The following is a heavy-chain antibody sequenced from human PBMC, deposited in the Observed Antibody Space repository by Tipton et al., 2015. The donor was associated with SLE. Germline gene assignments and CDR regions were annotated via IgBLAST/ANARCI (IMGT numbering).Heavy chain of an antibody. Sequence: TLSLTCTVSGDSISSSSYYWGWIRQSPGKGLEWIGYIYYSGSTNYNPSLKSRVTISADTSKNQASLELTSVTAADTAVYYCARDPYDSWSDYQATFDYWGQGTLVTVSP. D-gene: IGHD3-3*01. CDR1: GDSISSSSYY. V-gene: IGHV4-61*05. CDR2: IYYSGST. CDR3: ARDPYDSWSDYQATFDY. J-gene: IGHJ4*02.